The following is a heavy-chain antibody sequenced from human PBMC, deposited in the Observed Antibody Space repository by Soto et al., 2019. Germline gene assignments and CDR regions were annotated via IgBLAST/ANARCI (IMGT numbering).Heavy chain of an antibody. Sequence: WAAVWFTSIDLGMHFILQAPGKGLVWVSRINSDGSSTSYADSVKGRFTISRDNAKNTLYLQMNSLRAEDTAVYYCAKGDHYYYMDVWGKGTTVTVSS. CDR1: WFTSIDLG. CDR2: INSDGSST. D-gene: IGHD3-16*01. V-gene: IGHV3-74*01. CDR3: AKGDHYYYMDV. J-gene: IGHJ6*03.